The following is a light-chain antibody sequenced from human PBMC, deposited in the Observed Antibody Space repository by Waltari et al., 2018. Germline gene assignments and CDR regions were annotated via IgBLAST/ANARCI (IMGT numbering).Light chain of an antibody. J-gene: IGKJ1*01. Sequence: EIVLTQSPGTLSLSPGERATLSCRASQSVGKYLAWYQQKPGQAPRLLIYETYRRATGTPDRFSGNGSGTDFSLTISRLEPEDFAVYYCQKYESLPATFGQGTTVEIK. CDR3: QKYESLPAT. CDR1: QSVGKY. CDR2: ETY. V-gene: IGKV3-20*01.